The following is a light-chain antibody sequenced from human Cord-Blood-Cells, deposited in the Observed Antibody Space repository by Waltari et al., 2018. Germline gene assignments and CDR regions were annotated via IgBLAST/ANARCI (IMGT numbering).Light chain of an antibody. V-gene: IGKV3-15*01. J-gene: IGKJ2*01. CDR1: QSVSSN. CDR2: GAS. Sequence: RVARHSTATLSLAWGGRPPLFCRATQSVSSNLAWYQQKPGQAPRLLIYGASTRATGIPARFSGSGSGTEFTLTISSLQSEDFAVYYCQQYNNWPPYTFGQGTKLEIK. CDR3: QQYNNWPPYT.